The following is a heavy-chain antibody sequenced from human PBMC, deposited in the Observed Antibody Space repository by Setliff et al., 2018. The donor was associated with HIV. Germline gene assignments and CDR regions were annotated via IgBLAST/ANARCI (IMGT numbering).Heavy chain of an antibody. CDR3: ARDPYCSGDGCFRYYQH. CDR1: GGSINSYH. J-gene: IGHJ1*01. D-gene: IGHD2-15*01. Sequence: KPSETLSLTCSVSGGSINSYHWSWIRQSPGKGLEWIGYIYKSGTTNYSSSLKSRVTISADPSKNQFSLKLTSVTAADTAVYFCARDPYCSGDGCFRYYQHWGRGTLVTVSS. V-gene: IGHV4-4*08. CDR2: IYKSGTT.